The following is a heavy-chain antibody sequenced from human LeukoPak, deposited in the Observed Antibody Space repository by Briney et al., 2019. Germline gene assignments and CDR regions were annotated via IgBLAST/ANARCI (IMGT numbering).Heavy chain of an antibody. J-gene: IGHJ4*02. Sequence: GGSLRLSCAASGFSFVSYDLNWGRRAPGKGLEWISYISNSGDTKYYAGSVKGRFTISRHNAKNSLYLQINSLRAEDTAVYYCARDIGSYGLFDYWGPGALVTVSS. CDR2: ISNSGDTK. CDR3: ARDIGSYGLFDY. V-gene: IGHV3-48*03. D-gene: IGHD5-18*01. CDR1: GFSFVSYD.